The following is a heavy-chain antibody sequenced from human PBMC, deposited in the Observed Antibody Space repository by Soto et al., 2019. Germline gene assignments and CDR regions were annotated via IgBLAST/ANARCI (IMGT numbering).Heavy chain of an antibody. D-gene: IGHD5-18*01. CDR2: ISAYNGNT. CDR3: ARVRYSYGYRETLRSPDY. Sequence: ASVKVSCKASGYTFTSYGISWVRQAPGQGLEWMGWISAYNGNTNYAQKLQGRVTMTTDTSTSTAYMELRSLRSDDTAVYYCARVRYSYGYRETLRSPDYWGQGTLVTVSS. J-gene: IGHJ4*02. V-gene: IGHV1-18*01. CDR1: GYTFTSYG.